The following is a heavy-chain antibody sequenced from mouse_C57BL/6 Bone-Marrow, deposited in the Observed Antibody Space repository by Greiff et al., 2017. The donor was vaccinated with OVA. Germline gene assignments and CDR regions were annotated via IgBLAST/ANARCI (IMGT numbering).Heavy chain of an antibody. J-gene: IGHJ3*01. V-gene: IGHV2-5*01. CDR2: IWSGGST. D-gene: IGHD2-5*01. Sequence: VKLMESGPGLVQPSQSLSITCTVSGFSLTSYGVHWVRQSPGKGLEWLGVIWSGGSTDYNAAFMSRLSITKDNSKSQVFFKMNRLQADDTAIYYCAKPYYSNYVWFAYWGQGTLVTVSA. CDR3: AKPYYSNYVWFAY. CDR1: GFSLTSYG.